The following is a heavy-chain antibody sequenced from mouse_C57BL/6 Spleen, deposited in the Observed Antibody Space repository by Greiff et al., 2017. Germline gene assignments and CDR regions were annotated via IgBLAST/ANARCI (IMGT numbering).Heavy chain of an antibody. CDR2: IDPSDSET. V-gene: IGHV1-52*01. D-gene: IGHD2-1*01. J-gene: IGHJ4*01. CDR3: VRGTLYYGNYGGAMDY. Sequence: QVQLQQPGAELVRPGSSVKLSCKASGYTFTSYWMHWVKQRPIQGLEWIGNIDPSDSETHYNQKFKDKATLPADTSSSTAYMQLSSLTSEDSAVYCCVRGTLYYGNYGGAMDYRGQGTSDTVSS. CDR1: GYTFTSYW.